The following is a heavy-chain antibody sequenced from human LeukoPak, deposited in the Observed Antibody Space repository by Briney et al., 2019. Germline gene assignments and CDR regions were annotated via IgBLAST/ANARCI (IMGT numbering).Heavy chain of an antibody. Sequence: ASVKVSCTASGYTFTSYGISWVRQAPGQGLEWMGWISAYNGNTNYAQKLQGRVTMTTDTSTSTAYMELRSLRSDDTAVYYCARDLHSSGWYEGFDYWGQGTLVTVSS. D-gene: IGHD6-19*01. CDR2: ISAYNGNT. CDR1: GYTFTSYG. V-gene: IGHV1-18*01. J-gene: IGHJ4*02. CDR3: ARDLHSSGWYEGFDY.